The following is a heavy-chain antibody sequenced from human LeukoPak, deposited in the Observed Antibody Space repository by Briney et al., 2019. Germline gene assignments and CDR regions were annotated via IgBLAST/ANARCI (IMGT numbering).Heavy chain of an antibody. CDR1: GFTFSSYW. CDR2: INGDGSST. V-gene: IGHV3-74*01. J-gene: IGHJ2*01. CDR3: ARGPPWYFDL. D-gene: IGHD6-25*01. Sequence: GGSLRLSCAASGFTFSSYWMHCVRQAPGKGLVWVSRINGDGSSTDYADSVKGRFTISRDNAKNTLYLQMNSLTAEDTAVYYCARGPPWYFDLWGRGTLVTVSS.